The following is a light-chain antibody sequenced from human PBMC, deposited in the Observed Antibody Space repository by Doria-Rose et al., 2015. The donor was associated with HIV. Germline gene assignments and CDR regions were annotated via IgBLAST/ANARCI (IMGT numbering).Light chain of an antibody. CDR1: QRVKSSY. CDR3: QQYGTSRGT. J-gene: IGKJ5*01. CDR2: DAS. V-gene: IGKV3-20*01. Sequence: TQSPGTLSLSPGERATLSCRASQRVKSSYLAWHQQKPGQAPRLLIYDASNRATGIPDRFSGSGSGTDCTLTISGLEPEDVAVYYCQQYGTSRGTFGQGTRLEIK.